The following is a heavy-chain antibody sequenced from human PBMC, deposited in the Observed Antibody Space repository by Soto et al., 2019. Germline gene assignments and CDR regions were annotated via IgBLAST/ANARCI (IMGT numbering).Heavy chain of an antibody. D-gene: IGHD2-2*01. CDR2: ISSSSSYI. CDR1: GFTFSSYS. CDR3: ARESVKIGYCSSTSCYGPLDD. Sequence: PGGSLRLSCAASGFTFSSYSMNWVRQAPGKGLEWVSSISSSSSYIYYADSVKGRFTISRDNAKNSLYLQMNSLRAEDTAVYYCARESVKIGYCSSTSCYGPLDDWGQGTLVTVSS. V-gene: IGHV3-21*01. J-gene: IGHJ4*02.